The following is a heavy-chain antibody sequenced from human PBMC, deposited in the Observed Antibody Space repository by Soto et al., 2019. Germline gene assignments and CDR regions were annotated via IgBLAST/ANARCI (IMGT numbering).Heavy chain of an antibody. CDR1: GYSISSGGYY. CDR2: IYYSGNT. V-gene: IGHV4-31*03. CDR3: ARESRQYSRMNWFDP. D-gene: IGHD2-21*01. J-gene: IGHJ5*02. Sequence: SETLSLTCTVSGYSISSGGYYYSWIRQHPGEGLEWIGYIYYSGNTYYNPSLKSRVTISVDTSKNQFSLKLSSVTAADTAVYYCARESRQYSRMNWFDPWGQGTLVTVPS.